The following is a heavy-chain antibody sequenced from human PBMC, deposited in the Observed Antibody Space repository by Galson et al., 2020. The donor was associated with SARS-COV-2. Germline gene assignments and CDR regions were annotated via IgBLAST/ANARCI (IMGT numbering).Heavy chain of an antibody. D-gene: IGHD3-22*01. J-gene: IGHJ3*01. CDR3: VKDIGDYYDTSGYYGAFDL. Sequence: GGSLRLSCAASTFTIEHYAMHWVRQAPGKGLEWVSGINWTRGRTGYAASVKGRFTISRDNANYSLYLQMNSLRAEDTALYYCVKDIGDYYDTSGYYGAFDLWGQGTLVTVS. CDR1: TFTIEHYA. CDR2: INWTRGRT. V-gene: IGHV3-9*01.